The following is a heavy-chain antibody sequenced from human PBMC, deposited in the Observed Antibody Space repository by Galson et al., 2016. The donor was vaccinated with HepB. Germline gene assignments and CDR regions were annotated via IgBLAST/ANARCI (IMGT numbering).Heavy chain of an antibody. CDR3: ARDPSYYSVMDV. V-gene: IGHV3-74*01. J-gene: IGHJ6*02. CDR2: INRDESST. Sequence: SLRLSCAASGFTFSSYYMHWVRQAPGKGLVWVSRINRDESSTSYADYVKGRFTISRDNAKNTLYLQMNSLRAEDTAVYYCARDPSYYSVMDVWGQGTTVTVSS. CDR1: GFTFSSYY.